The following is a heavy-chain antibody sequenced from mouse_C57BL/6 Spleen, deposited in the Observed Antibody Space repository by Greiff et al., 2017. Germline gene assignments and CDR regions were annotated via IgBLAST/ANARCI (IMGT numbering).Heavy chain of an antibody. J-gene: IGHJ4*01. CDR3: GRSGGSGCAMDY. D-gene: IGHD1-1*02. CDR2: IYPNSGGT. V-gene: IGHV1-72*01. CDR1: GYTFTSSW. Sequence: VQLQQSGAELVQPGASVKLSCKASGYTFTSSWMHWVKQRPGRGLEWIGRIYPNSGGTKYNEKFKSKATLTVDTPSSTAYMQLSSLTSEDSAVYYCGRSGGSGCAMDYWGQGTSVTVSS.